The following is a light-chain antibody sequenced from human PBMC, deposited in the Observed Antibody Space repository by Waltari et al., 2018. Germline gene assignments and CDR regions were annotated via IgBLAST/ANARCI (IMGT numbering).Light chain of an antibody. CDR3: QQYNTYVT. J-gene: IGKJ3*01. V-gene: IGKV1-5*03. Sequence: DIQMTQSPSTLSASVGDRATITCRASQSISTWLAWYQQKPGKAPNLLICKASSLESGVPSRFSGSGSGTEFTLTISSLQPDDFATFYCQQYNTYVTFGPGTKVDIK. CDR2: KAS. CDR1: QSISTW.